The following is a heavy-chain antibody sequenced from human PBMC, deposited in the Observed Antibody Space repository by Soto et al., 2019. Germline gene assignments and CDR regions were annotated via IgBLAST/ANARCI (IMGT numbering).Heavy chain of an antibody. CDR2: VSIGGST. CDR1: GFTFSSYA. V-gene: IGHV3-23*01. D-gene: IGHD2-15*01. Sequence: GGSLRLSCAASGFTFSSYAMGWVRQGPGKGLEWVAVVSIGGSTHYADSVRGRFTISRDNSKNTLSLQMNSLTAEDTAVYFCAKRRGAGGHFDYWGQGALVTVAS. J-gene: IGHJ4*02. CDR3: AKRRGAGGHFDY.